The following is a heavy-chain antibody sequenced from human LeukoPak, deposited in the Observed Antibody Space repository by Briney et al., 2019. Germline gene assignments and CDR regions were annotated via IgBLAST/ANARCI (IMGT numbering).Heavy chain of an antibody. J-gene: IGHJ4*02. D-gene: IGHD6-19*01. CDR1: GGSISNYW. CDR3: ATGWYGDGGY. V-gene: IGHV4-59*01. CDR2: VFDSGGT. Sequence: SETLSLTCTVAGGSISNYWWSWIRQPPGKGLEWIGYVFDSGGTNYNPSLKSRVTISVATYKKQFSLKLSSVTAADTAVYYCATGWYGDGGYWGQGILVTVSS.